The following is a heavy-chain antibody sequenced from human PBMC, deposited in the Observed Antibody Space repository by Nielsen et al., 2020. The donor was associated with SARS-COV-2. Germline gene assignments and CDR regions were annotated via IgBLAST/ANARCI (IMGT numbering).Heavy chain of an antibody. CDR2: IDWDDDK. D-gene: IGHD2-21*01. CDR1: GFSLSTNGMS. CDR3: VRFRYSLDV. J-gene: IGHJ6*04. V-gene: IGHV2-70*11. Sequence: TLVKPTQTLTLTCTFSGFSLSTNGMSVSWIRQPPGKALEWLARIDWDDDKYYSTSLKTRLTISKDTSKNQVVLTMTNVDPVDTATYYCVRFRYSLDVWGEGTTVTVSS.